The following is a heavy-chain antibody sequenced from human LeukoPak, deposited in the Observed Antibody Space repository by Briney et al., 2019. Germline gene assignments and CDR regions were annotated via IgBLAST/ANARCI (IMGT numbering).Heavy chain of an antibody. V-gene: IGHV4-30-2*01. CDR3: ARVWLELPMGQNWFDP. CDR2: IYHSGST. CDR1: GGSISSGGYY. D-gene: IGHD1-7*01. J-gene: IGHJ5*02. Sequence: PSETLSLTCTVSGGSISSGGYYWSWIRQPPGKGLEWIGYIYHSGSTYYNPSLKSRVTISVDRSKNQFSLKLSSVTAADTAVYYCARVWLELPMGQNWFDPWGQGTLVTVSS.